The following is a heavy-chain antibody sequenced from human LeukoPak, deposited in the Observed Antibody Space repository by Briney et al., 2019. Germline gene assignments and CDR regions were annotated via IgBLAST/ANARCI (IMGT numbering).Heavy chain of an antibody. V-gene: IGHV3-53*01. J-gene: IGHJ4*02. Sequence: PGGSLTLSCAASGIAVIGNYMSWVRQPPGKGLEWVSFISINTDTFYADSVRGRFTISRDSSKNTLFLQVNSLRDEDSAVYYCAIAQSWDELFDSWGQGTLVTVS. D-gene: IGHD1-26*01. CDR3: AIAQSWDELFDS. CDR1: GIAVIGNY. CDR2: ISINTDT.